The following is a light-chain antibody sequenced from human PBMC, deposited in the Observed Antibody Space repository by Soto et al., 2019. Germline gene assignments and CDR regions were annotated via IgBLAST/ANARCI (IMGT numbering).Light chain of an antibody. Sequence: QSVLTQPPSASGTPGQRVIISCSGSRSNIGSNTISWYQQLPGTAPKLLIYSSNQRPSGVPDRFSGSKSGTSASLAISGLQSEDEADYYCAAWDDGLYGPVFGGGTKVTVL. CDR3: AAWDDGLYGPV. CDR1: RSNIGSNT. J-gene: IGLJ3*02. V-gene: IGLV1-44*01. CDR2: SSN.